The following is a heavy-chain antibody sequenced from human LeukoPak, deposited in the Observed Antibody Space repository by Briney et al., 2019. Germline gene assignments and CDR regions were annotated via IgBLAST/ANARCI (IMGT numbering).Heavy chain of an antibody. CDR1: GGSISSSNFY. V-gene: IGHV4-39*01. CDR2: IYYSGNT. Sequence: PSETLSLTCTVSGGSISSSNFYWGWIRQPPGKGLEWIGDIYYSGNTYYNPSLQSRVTLSVDSPKNQFSLKLTSVTAADTAVYYCASRPLRYFDWSLSKGDAFDIWGQGTMVTVSS. D-gene: IGHD3-9*01. J-gene: IGHJ3*02. CDR3: ASRPLRYFDWSLSKGDAFDI.